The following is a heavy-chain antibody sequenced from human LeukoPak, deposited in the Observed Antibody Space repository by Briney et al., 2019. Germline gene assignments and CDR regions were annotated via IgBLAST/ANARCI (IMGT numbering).Heavy chain of an antibody. CDR3: AKIVGLPATMAYFDY. CDR2: ISHGEST. CDR1: GGSISNSNYY. V-gene: IGHV4-39*07. J-gene: IGHJ4*02. D-gene: IGHD2-2*01. Sequence: SQTLSLTCTVSGGSISNSNYYWGWIRQPPGKGLEWIGSISHGESTYYNASLKSRASISIDTSKSQFSLRLSSVTAADTAVYYCAKIVGLPATMAYFDYWGQGILITVSS.